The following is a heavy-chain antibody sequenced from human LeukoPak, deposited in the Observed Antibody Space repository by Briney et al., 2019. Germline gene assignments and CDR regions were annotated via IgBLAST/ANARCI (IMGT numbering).Heavy chain of an antibody. CDR2: IYHSGST. CDR3: ARGEITMVRGAISNYYYYYGMDV. V-gene: IGHV4-30-2*01. J-gene: IGHJ6*02. CDR1: GGSISSGGYS. Sequence: SETLSLTCAVSGGSISSGGYSWTWIRQPPGKGLEWIGYIYHSGSTYYNPSLKSRVTISVDRSKNQFSLKLSSVTAADTAVYYCARGEITMVRGAISNYYYYYGMDVWGQGTTVTVSS. D-gene: IGHD3-10*01.